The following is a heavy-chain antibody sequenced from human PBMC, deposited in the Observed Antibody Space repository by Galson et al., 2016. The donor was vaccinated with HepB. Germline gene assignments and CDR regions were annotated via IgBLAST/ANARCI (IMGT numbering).Heavy chain of an antibody. CDR2: IFHTGRV. Sequence: SLTCAVSGVSISSSDWWSWVRQPPGQGLEWIGQIFHTGRVNYTPSLASRVTISIDTSNNHFSLRLTSVTAADTALYYCARMRSELTAGGWGRPFDPWGQGTLVTVSS. CDR3: ARMRSELTAGGWGRPFDP. J-gene: IGHJ5*02. V-gene: IGHV4-4*02. CDR1: GVSISSSDW. D-gene: IGHD6-13*01.